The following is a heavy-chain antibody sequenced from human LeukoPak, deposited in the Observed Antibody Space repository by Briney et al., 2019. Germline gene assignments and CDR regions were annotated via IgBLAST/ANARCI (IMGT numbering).Heavy chain of an antibody. CDR1: GGSVSSSNW. Sequence: SGTLSLTCAVSGGSVSSSNWWSWVRQPPGKGLEWIGEIYHIGSTNYNPSLKSRVTISVDKSKNQFSLKLSSVTAADTAVYYCASSNFYDSSGYYLNWFDPWGQGTLVTVSS. CDR3: ASSNFYDSSGYYLNWFDP. V-gene: IGHV4-4*02. J-gene: IGHJ5*02. D-gene: IGHD3-22*01. CDR2: IYHIGST.